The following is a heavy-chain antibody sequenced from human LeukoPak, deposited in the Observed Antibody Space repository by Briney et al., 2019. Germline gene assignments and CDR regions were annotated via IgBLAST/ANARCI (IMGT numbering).Heavy chain of an antibody. D-gene: IGHD5-24*01. Sequence: GESLKISCKGFGYSFSNYWIGWVRQMPGKGLEWMGIIYPSDSDTRYSPPFQGQVTISADKSINTAYLQWGSLKASDTAMYFCARPGFAAYNSDYWGQGTLVTVSS. J-gene: IGHJ4*02. CDR3: ARPGFAAYNSDY. CDR2: IYPSDSDT. V-gene: IGHV5-51*01. CDR1: GYSFSNYW.